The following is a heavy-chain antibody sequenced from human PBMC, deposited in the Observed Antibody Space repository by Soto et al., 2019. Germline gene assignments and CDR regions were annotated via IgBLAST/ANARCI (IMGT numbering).Heavy chain of an antibody. CDR3: VRPLPSGRNYGLDV. CDR2: IYDNGTT. V-gene: IGHV3-53*01. CDR1: GLTVSNAY. Sequence: PGGSLRLSCAASGLTVSNAYMAWVRQAPGMGLEWVSVIYDNGTTYYADSVKGRFTISRDTSTNTLSLQMVSLRAEDTAVYYCVRPLPSGRNYGLDVWGQGTTVTVSS. J-gene: IGHJ6*02. D-gene: IGHD3-10*01.